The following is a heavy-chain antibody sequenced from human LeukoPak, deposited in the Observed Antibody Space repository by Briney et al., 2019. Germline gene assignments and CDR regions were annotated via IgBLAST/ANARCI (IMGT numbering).Heavy chain of an antibody. V-gene: IGHV3-48*04. CDR2: ISSGSSPI. D-gene: IGHD3/OR15-3a*01. J-gene: IGHJ5*02. CDR1: GFTFRTFS. Sequence: GGSLRLSCAASGFTFRTFSMNWVRQAPGKGLEWPSYISSGSSPIYYADSVKGRFTISRDDAQNLVYLQMNSLRAEDTAVYYCTYLRTPYYNDKWLDPWGQGALVTVSS. CDR3: TYLRTPYYNDKWLDP.